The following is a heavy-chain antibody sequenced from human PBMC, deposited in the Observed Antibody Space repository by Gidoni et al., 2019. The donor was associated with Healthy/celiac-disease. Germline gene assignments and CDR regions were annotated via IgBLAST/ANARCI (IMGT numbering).Heavy chain of an antibody. J-gene: IGHJ6*02. Sequence: QVQLVQSGAEVKKPGSSVKVSCKATGGTFSSYAISWVRQAPGHGLEWMGRIMPLLAIANYAQQFQGRVTITADKSTSTAYMELASLRSEDTAVYYCARDRTPSIYGSGSYYNLGGNPYYYGMDVWGQGTTVTVSS. D-gene: IGHD3-10*01. V-gene: IGHV1-69*09. CDR1: GGTFSSYA. CDR3: ARDRTPSIYGSGSYYNLGGNPYYYGMDV. CDR2: IMPLLAIA.